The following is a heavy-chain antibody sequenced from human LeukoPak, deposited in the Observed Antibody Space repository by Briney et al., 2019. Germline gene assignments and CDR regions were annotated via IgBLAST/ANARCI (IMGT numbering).Heavy chain of an antibody. J-gene: IGHJ5*02. D-gene: IGHD6-13*01. CDR2: ISSSSSYI. Sequence: GGSLRLSCAASGFTFSSYSMNWVRQAPGKGLEWVSSISSSSSYIYYADSVKGRFTISRDNAKNSLYLQMNSLRAEDTAVYYCASIEVAAAGPNWFDPWGQGTLVTVSS. CDR1: GFTFSSYS. V-gene: IGHV3-21*04. CDR3: ASIEVAAAGPNWFDP.